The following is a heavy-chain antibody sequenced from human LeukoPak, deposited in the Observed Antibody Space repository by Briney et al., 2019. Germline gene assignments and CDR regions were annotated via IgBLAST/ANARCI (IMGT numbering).Heavy chain of an antibody. CDR2: VYHSGST. CDR1: GGSISSSNW. CDR3: ARGKRGYSSSWYDY. V-gene: IGHV4-4*02. J-gene: IGHJ4*02. D-gene: IGHD6-13*01. Sequence: PSGTLSLTCAVSGGSISSSNWWSWVRQPPGKGLEWIGEVYHSGSTYYNPSLKSRVTISVDKSKNQFSMKLSSVTAADTAVYYCARGKRGYSSSWYDYWGQGTLVTVSS.